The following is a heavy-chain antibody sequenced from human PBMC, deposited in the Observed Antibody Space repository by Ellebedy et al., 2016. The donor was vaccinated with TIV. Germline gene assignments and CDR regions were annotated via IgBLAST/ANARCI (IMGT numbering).Heavy chain of an antibody. CDR2: IYPGDSDT. V-gene: IGHV5-51*01. CDR3: AHSRDYYFDN. Sequence: ASVKVSCKGSGYSFTSYWIGWVRQMPGKGLEWMGIIYPGDSDTRYSPSFQGQVTISADKSISTAYLQWSSLKASDTAIYYCAHSRDYYFDNWGQGTLVTVSS. J-gene: IGHJ4*02. D-gene: IGHD5-24*01. CDR1: GYSFTSYW.